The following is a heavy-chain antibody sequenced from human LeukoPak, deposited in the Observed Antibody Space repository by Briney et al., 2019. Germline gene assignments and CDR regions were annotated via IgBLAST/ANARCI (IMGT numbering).Heavy chain of an antibody. CDR1: GFTFDDYA. CDR2: ISWNSGSI. V-gene: IGHV3-9*01. Sequence: GGSLRLSCAASGFTFDDYAMHWVRQAPGKGLEWVSGISWNSGSIGYADSVEGRFTISRDNAKNSLYLQMNSLRAEDTALYYCAKVKVGKQVRWTQPYYYYYYMDVWGKGTTVTVSS. J-gene: IGHJ6*03. D-gene: IGHD3/OR15-3a*01. CDR3: AKVKVGKQVRWTQPYYYYYYMDV.